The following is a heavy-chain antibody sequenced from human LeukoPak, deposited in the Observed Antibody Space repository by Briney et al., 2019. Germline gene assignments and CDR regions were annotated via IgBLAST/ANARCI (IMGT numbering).Heavy chain of an antibody. CDR2: ISGSGGST. CDR1: GFPFSSYA. J-gene: IGHJ4*02. D-gene: IGHD6-13*01. CDR3: AKDRTSWYYPFDS. V-gene: IGHV3-23*01. Sequence: GGSLRLSCAASGFPFSSYAMSWVRQAPGEGPEWVSVISGSGGSTYYADSVKGRFTISRDNSKDTLYLQMNSLRAEDTAVYFCAKDRTSWYYPFDSWGQGTLVTVSS.